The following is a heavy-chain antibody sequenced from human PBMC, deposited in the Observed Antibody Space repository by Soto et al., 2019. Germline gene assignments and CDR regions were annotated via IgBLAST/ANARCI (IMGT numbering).Heavy chain of an antibody. CDR1: GFTFSSYD. CDR3: VRGGAGQQLGYYYFDY. J-gene: IGHJ4*02. CDR2: IGTAGDT. V-gene: IGHV3-13*01. Sequence: EVQLVESGGGLVQHGGSLRLSCAASGFTFSSYDMHWVHQATGKGLEWVSAIGTAGDTYYPGSVKGRFTISRENAKNSLYLQMNSLRAGDTAVYYCVRGGAGQQLGYYYFDYWGQGTLVTVSS. D-gene: IGHD6-13*01.